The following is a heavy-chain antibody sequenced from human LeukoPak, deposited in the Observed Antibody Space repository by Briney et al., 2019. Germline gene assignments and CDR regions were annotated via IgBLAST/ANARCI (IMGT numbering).Heavy chain of an antibody. D-gene: IGHD4-11*01. CDR1: GYTFTAYY. CDR3: VRDLTRLDVDDY. J-gene: IGHJ4*02. CDR2: INPSNGDT. V-gene: IGHV1-2*02. Sequence: ASVKVSCKASGYTFTAYYIHWVRQPPGQGLGWMAWINPSNGDTNYAQKFLGRVTVTSDTSISTAYMELSRLTSDDTAIYYCVRDLTRLDVDDYWGQGTLVTAFS.